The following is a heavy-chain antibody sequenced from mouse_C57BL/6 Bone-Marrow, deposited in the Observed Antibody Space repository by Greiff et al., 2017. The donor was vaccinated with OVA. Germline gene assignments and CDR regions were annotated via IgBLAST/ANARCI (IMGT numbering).Heavy chain of an antibody. J-gene: IGHJ2*01. CDR3: ARTKFITTVNY. CDR2: IHPNSGST. V-gene: IGHV1-64*01. D-gene: IGHD1-1*01. CDR1: GYTFTSYW. Sequence: QVQLKQPGAELVKPGASVKLSCKASGYTFTSYWMHWVKQRPGQGLEWIGMIHPNSGSTNYNEKFKSKATLTVDKSSSTAYMQLSSLTSEDSAVYYCARTKFITTVNYWGQGTTLTVSS.